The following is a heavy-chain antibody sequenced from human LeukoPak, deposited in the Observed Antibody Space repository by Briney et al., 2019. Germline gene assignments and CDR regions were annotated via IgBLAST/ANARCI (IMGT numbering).Heavy chain of an antibody. Sequence: GGSLRLSCAASGFTFSYYWMHWVRQAPGKGLVWVARIRTDGTDTSYADSVKGRFTISRDNAKNSLYLQMNSLRAEDTAVYYCARALDYYFDYWGQGTLVTVSS. CDR2: IRTDGTDT. D-gene: IGHD3-9*01. J-gene: IGHJ4*02. CDR1: GFTFSYYW. CDR3: ARALDYYFDY. V-gene: IGHV3-74*01.